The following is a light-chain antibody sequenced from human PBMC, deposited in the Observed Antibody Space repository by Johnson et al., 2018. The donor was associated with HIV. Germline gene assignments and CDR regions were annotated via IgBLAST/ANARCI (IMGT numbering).Light chain of an antibody. Sequence: QSVLTQPPSVSAAPGQKVTISCSGSSSNIGSNYVSWYQQFPGAAPKLLIYEDNKRPSGIPDLFSGSKSGTSATLRITGLQTGAEADYYCATWDRSLTIGGFFGSGTKVTVL. J-gene: IGLJ1*01. V-gene: IGLV1-51*02. CDR3: ATWDRSLTIGGF. CDR2: EDN. CDR1: SSNIGSNY.